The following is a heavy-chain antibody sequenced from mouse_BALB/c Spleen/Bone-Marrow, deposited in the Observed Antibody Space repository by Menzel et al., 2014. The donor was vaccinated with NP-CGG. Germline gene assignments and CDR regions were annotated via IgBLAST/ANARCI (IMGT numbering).Heavy chain of an antibody. CDR2: INPYNGES. CDR3: GRGVTVVTKGSTYWYFDL. J-gene: IGHJ1*01. Sequence: EVPRVESGPDLVKPGASVKISCKASGYSFSGYFMNWVKQSHGKSLEWIGRINPYNGESFYNQKFKDKATLTVDKSSTTAHMDLLSLTSEDSAFYYCGRGVTVVTKGSTYWYFDLWGAGTTVTVSS. CDR1: GYSFSGYF. D-gene: IGHD1-1*01. V-gene: IGHV1-37*01.